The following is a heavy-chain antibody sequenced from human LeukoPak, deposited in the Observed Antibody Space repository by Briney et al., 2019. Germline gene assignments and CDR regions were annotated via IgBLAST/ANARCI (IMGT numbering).Heavy chain of an antibody. J-gene: IGHJ4*02. CDR3: ARGPIVVVFDY. V-gene: IGHV1-2*06. Sequence: ASVKVSCKASGYTFTVHYMHWVRQPPGQGLEWMGRINPNSGGTNYAQKFQGRVSMTRDTSSSTAYMELSRLRSVDTAVYYCARGPIVVVFDYWGQGTLVTVSS. CDR2: INPNSGGT. D-gene: IGHD3-22*01. CDR1: GYTFTVHY.